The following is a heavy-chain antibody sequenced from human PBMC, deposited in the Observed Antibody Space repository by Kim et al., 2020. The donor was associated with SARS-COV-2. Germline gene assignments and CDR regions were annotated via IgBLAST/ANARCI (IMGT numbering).Heavy chain of an antibody. CDR1: GESFSGYY. J-gene: IGHJ4*02. CDR3: AGGRTAVPHY. V-gene: IGHV4-34*01. D-gene: IGHD4-4*01. Sequence: SETRSLTCAVYGESFSGYYWNWLRQPPGKGLEWIGEINYNGNINYNPSAKSRVSISADASKNQFSLKVNSVTAADTAVYYCAGGRTAVPHYWGQGTLVTVSS. CDR2: INYNGNI.